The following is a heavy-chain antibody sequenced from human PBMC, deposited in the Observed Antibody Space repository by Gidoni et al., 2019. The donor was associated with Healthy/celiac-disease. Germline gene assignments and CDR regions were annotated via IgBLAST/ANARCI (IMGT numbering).Heavy chain of an antibody. CDR2: IIPIFGTA. D-gene: IGHD2-2*02. CDR3: ARVGGGLVPAAIRGYNWFDP. Sequence: QVQLVQSGAEVKKPGSAVKVSCKASGGTFSSYAISWVRQAPGQGLEWMGGIIPIFGTANYAQKCQGRVTITADESTSTAYMELSSLRSEDTAVYYCARVGGGLVPAAIRGYNWFDPWGQGTLVTVSS. CDR1: GGTFSSYA. V-gene: IGHV1-69*01. J-gene: IGHJ5*02.